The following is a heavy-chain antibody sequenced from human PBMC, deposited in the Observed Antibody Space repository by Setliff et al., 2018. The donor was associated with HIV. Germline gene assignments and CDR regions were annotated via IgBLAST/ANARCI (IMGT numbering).Heavy chain of an antibody. CDR3: AKGLRPYKAPPDF. Sequence: GGSLRLSCATSGFRFDDYAMQWVQQAPGKGLEWVSSISWNRGTIGYADSVKGRFTISRDDAKNSLYLQMNSLRPEDSALYYCAKGLRPYKAPPDFWGQGTLVTVSS. CDR1: GFRFDDYA. V-gene: IGHV3-9*01. CDR2: ISWNRGTI. J-gene: IGHJ4*02. D-gene: IGHD1-1*01.